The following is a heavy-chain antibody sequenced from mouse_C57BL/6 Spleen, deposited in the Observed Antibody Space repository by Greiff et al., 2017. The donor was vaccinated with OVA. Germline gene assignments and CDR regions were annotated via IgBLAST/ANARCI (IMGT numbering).Heavy chain of an antibody. CDR3: ARSRQTAQARNYAMDY. V-gene: IGHV1-19*01. J-gene: IGHJ4*01. CDR1: GYTFTDYY. CDR2: INPYNGGT. D-gene: IGHD3-2*02. Sequence: EVQLQESGPVLVKPGASVKMSCKASGYTFTDYYMNWVKQSHGKSLEWIGVINPYNGGTSYNQKFKGKATLTVDKSSSTAYMELNSLTSEDSAVYYCARSRQTAQARNYAMDYWGQGTSVTVSS.